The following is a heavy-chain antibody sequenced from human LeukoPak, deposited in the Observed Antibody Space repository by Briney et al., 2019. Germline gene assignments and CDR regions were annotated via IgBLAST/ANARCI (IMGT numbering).Heavy chain of an antibody. V-gene: IGHV4-38-2*02. CDR3: SRVAPGYSNYCSFYFEW. J-gene: IGHJ4*02. Sequence: SETLSPTCSVSGYSINSGYYWAWIRQPPGKGLEWIASIYHIGRAYYNPSLKSRVTISVDTSKNQFFLKLNSVIAADAAFYFCSRVAPGYSNYCSFYFEWWGQGTLVTVSS. CDR2: IYHIGRA. D-gene: IGHD4-11*01. CDR1: GYSINSGYY.